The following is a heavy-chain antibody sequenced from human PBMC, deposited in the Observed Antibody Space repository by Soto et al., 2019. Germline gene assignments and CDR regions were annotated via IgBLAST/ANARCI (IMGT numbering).Heavy chain of an antibody. Sequence: GGSLSLSYAASGFTFSDFWMHWVRPVPGKGLVWVSRISTDGTSTTYADSVKGRFTISRDNAKNTLFLQMSSLRVEDTAVYYCARDRLRLGELSLIGYLDYRGQGTLVTVSS. CDR3: ARDRLRLGELSLIGYLDY. D-gene: IGHD3-16*02. V-gene: IGHV3-74*01. CDR2: ISTDGTST. CDR1: GFTFSDFW. J-gene: IGHJ4*02.